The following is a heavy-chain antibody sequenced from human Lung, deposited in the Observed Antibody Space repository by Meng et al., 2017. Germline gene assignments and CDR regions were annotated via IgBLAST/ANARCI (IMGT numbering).Heavy chain of an antibody. D-gene: IGHD3-10*01. CDR3: ARLPLLWFGESHDFDY. J-gene: IGHJ4*02. CDR1: GFTFSSYS. Sequence: EVQLVESGGSLVKPGGSLRLSCAASGFTFSSYSMNWVRQAPGKGLEWVSSISSSSSYIYYADSVKGRFTISRDNAKNSLCLQMNSLRAEDTAVYYCARLPLLWFGESHDFDYWGQGTLVTVSS. V-gene: IGHV3-21*02. CDR2: ISSSSSYI.